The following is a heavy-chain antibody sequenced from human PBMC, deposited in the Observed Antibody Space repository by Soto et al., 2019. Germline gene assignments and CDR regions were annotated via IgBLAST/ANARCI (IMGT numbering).Heavy chain of an antibody. D-gene: IGHD1-1*01. V-gene: IGHV3-74*03. CDR2: IDTDGIST. Sequence: VGSLRLSCAASGFTLSSYWMHWVRQAPGKGLVWVSRIDTDGISTTYADSVKGRFTISRDNAENTLYLQMNSLRAEDTAVYYGSRAQWNQFDYWGRGTLVTVSS. CDR3: SRAQWNQFDY. J-gene: IGHJ4*02. CDR1: GFTLSSYW.